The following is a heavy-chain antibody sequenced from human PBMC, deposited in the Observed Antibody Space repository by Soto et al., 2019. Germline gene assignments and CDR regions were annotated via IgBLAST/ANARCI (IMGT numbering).Heavy chain of an antibody. CDR3: AKDLGYCSSTSGYSNWFDP. J-gene: IGHJ5*02. CDR2: ISYDGSNK. Sequence: PGGSMRLSCAASGFTFSSHGMHWVCQAQGKGLEWVAVISYDGSNKYYADSVKGRFTISRDNSKNTLYLQMNSLRAEDTAVYYCAKDLGYCSSTSGYSNWFDPWGQGTLVTVSS. V-gene: IGHV3-30*18. D-gene: IGHD2-2*01. CDR1: GFTFSSHG.